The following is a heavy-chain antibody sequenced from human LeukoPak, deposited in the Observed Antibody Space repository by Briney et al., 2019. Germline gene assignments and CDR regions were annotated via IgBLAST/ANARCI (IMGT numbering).Heavy chain of an antibody. CDR2: ISRAGGVT. CDR3: AKDSAVTNSRDYFDY. CDR1: GFTFSSYA. D-gene: IGHD4-23*01. J-gene: IGHJ4*02. Sequence: PGGSLRLSCATSGFTFSSYAMSWVRQAPGKGLEWVSAISRAGGVTYYADSVKGRFTISRDNSKNTLYLQMNSLRAEDTAVYYRAKDSAVTNSRDYFDYWGQGTLVTVSS. V-gene: IGHV3-23*01.